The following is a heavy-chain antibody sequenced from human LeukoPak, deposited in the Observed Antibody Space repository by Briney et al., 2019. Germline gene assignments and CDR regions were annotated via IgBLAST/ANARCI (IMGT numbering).Heavy chain of an antibody. CDR2: ISSSGSTI. CDR1: GFTFSDYY. Sequence: GGSLRLSCAASGFTFSDYYMSWIRQAPEKGLEWVSYISSSGSTIYYADSVKGRFTISRDNAKNSLYLQMNSLRAEDTALYYCAKVGDTAMAHVNVIGSYYFDYWGQGTLVTVSS. J-gene: IGHJ4*02. D-gene: IGHD5-18*01. V-gene: IGHV3-11*01. CDR3: AKVGDTAMAHVNVIGSYYFDY.